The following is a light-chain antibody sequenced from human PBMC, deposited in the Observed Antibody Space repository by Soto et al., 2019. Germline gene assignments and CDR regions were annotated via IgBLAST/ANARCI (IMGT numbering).Light chain of an antibody. V-gene: IGLV2-14*01. J-gene: IGLJ3*02. Sequence: QSALTQPASVSGSPGQSITISCTGTSSDIGVYNYVSWYQQHPGKAPKLVICEVSNRPSGVSSRFSGSKSGNTASLTISGLRAEDEADYYCTSCTTTNIGVFGGGTKLTGL. CDR1: SSDIGVYNY. CDR3: TSCTTTNIGV. CDR2: EVS.